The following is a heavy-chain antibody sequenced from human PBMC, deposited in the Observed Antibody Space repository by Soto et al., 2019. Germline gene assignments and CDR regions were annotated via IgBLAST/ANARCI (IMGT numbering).Heavy chain of an antibody. Sequence: EVQLVESGGGLVQPGGSLRLSCAASGFTVSSNYMSWVRQAPGKGLEWVSVIYSGGSGSTYYADSVKGRFTISRDISKTRVDLQMNSLRAEDTAVYFCARDGSSRPTEYWGQGPLVTVSS. D-gene: IGHD3-10*01. V-gene: IGHV3-66*01. CDR2: IYSGGSGST. J-gene: IGHJ4*02. CDR3: ARDGSSRPTEY. CDR1: GFTVSSNY.